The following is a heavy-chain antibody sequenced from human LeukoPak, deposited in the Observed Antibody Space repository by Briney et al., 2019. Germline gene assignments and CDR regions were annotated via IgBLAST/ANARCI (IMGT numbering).Heavy chain of an antibody. J-gene: IGHJ6*02. Sequence: GRSLRLSCAASGFTFDDYAMHWVRQAPGKGLEWVSGISWNSGSIGYADSVKGRFTISRDNAKNSLYLQMNGLRAEDTALYYCARLSYYYGMDIWGQGTTVTVSS. V-gene: IGHV3-9*01. CDR2: ISWNSGSI. CDR1: GFTFDDYA. D-gene: IGHD6-19*01. CDR3: ARLSYYYGMDI.